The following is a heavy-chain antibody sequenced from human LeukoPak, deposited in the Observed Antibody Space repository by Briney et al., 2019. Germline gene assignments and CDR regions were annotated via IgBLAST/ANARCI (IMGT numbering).Heavy chain of an antibody. CDR3: ARSADRSGYFREITLYYFDY. CDR1: GFDFSSYG. D-gene: IGHD3-22*01. CDR2: FSGTSGLT. J-gene: IGHJ4*02. V-gene: IGHV3-21*04. Sequence: GGSLRLSCVASGFDFSSYGLSWVRQSPGKGLEWVSTFSGTSGLTYYADSVKGRFTISRDNAKKSLYLQMNGLRAEDTAVYYCARSADRSGYFREITLYYFDYWGQGTLVTVSS.